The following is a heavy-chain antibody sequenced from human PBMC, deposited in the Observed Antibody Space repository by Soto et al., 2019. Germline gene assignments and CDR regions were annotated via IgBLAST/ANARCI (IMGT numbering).Heavy chain of an antibody. Sequence: PGGSLRLSCAASGFTFSSQAMSWVRQAPGKGLEWVSAISGSGGSTYYADSVKGRFTISRDNSKNTLYLQMNSLRAEDTAVYYYAKATGVAVAASMDVWGQGTTVTVSS. V-gene: IGHV3-23*01. CDR2: ISGSGGST. CDR1: GFTFSSQA. J-gene: IGHJ6*02. D-gene: IGHD6-19*01. CDR3: AKATGVAVAASMDV.